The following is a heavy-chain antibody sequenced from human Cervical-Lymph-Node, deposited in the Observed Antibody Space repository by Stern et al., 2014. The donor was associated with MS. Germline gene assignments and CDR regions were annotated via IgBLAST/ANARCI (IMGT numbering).Heavy chain of an antibody. CDR1: GYTFTSYY. CDR3: ARALGRGDYYYGMDV. J-gene: IGHJ6*02. D-gene: IGHD7-27*01. CDR2: INPSGGST. V-gene: IGHV1-46*01. Sequence: QLVQSGAEVKKPGASVKVSCKASGYTFTSYYMHWVRQAPGQGLEGMGIINPSGGSTNYAQQFQGRGPMTRDTSTSTVYMELSSLRSEDTAVYYCARALGRGDYYYGMDVWGQGTPVPVSS.